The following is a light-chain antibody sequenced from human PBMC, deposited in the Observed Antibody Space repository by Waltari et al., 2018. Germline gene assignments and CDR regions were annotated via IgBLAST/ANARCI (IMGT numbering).Light chain of an antibody. CDR3: LQRSNWPYS. CDR1: QSVSSS. J-gene: IGKJ2*03. CDR2: GAS. V-gene: IGKV3-15*01. Sequence: EIVMTQSPATLSLSPGERATLSCRASQSVSSSLAWYQQKPGQAPRLLIYGASSRATGIPDRFSGSGSGTDFTLTISSLEPEGVAVYYCLQRSNWPYSFGQGTKVEIK.